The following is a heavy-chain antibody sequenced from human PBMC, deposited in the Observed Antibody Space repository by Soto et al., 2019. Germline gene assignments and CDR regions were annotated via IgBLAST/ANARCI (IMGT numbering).Heavy chain of an antibody. Sequence: GGSLRLSCAASGVTFSSYSMNWVRQAPGKGLEWVSYISSSSSTIYYADSVKGRFTISRDNAKNSLYLQMNSLRAEDTAVYYCAREYSSLCFDYWGQGTLVTVSS. CDR3: AREYSSLCFDY. CDR2: ISSSSSTI. V-gene: IGHV3-48*01. J-gene: IGHJ4*02. D-gene: IGHD6-6*01. CDR1: GVTFSSYS.